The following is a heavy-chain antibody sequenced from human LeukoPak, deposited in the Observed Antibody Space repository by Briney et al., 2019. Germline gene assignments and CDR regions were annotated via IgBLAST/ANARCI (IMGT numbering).Heavy chain of an antibody. J-gene: IGHJ4*02. CDR1: GGSISSYY. CDR2: IFYTGDS. D-gene: IGHD2-21*01. Sequence: SETLSLTCTVSGGSISSYYWSWIRQPPGKGLEWIGYIFYTGDSNHNPSFKSRVSISLDTPKDQISLKLSSVTAADTAVYYCARHRFASPLDSWGQGTLVTVSS. V-gene: IGHV4-59*08. CDR3: ARHRFASPLDS.